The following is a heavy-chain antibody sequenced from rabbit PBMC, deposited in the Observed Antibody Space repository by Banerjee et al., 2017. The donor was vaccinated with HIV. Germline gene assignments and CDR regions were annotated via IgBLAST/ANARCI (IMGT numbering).Heavy chain of an antibody. CDR2: IDAGSSGST. J-gene: IGHJ4*01. V-gene: IGHV1S45*01. CDR3: ARDLYAGDGDYNVGFNL. D-gene: IGHD8-1*01. CDR1: GFDFSSNA. Sequence: QEQLVESGGGLVQPEGSLTLTCKASGFDFSSNAMCWVRQAPGKGLEWIACIDAGSSGSTYYASWAKGRFTISKTSSTTVTLQMTSLTAADTATYFCARDLYAGDGDYNVGFNLWGPGTLVTVS.